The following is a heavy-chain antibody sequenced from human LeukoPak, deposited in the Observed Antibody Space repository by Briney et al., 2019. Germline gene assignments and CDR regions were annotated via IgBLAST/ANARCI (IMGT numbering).Heavy chain of an antibody. CDR3: ARFTPVTTLSFDY. D-gene: IGHD4-17*01. V-gene: IGHV3-21*01. J-gene: IGHJ4*02. CDR2: ISSSSSYI. CDR1: GFTFSSYS. Sequence: GGSLRLSCAASGFTFSSYSMNWVRQAPGKGLEWVSSISSSSSYIYYADSVKGRFTISRDNAKNPLYLQMNSLRAEDTAVYYCARFTPVTTLSFDYWGQGTLVTVSS.